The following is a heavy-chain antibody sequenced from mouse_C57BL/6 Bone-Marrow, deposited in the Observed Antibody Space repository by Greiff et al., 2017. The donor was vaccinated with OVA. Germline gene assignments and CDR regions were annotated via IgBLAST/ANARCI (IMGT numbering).Heavy chain of an antibody. CDR1: GFTFSDYG. J-gene: IGHJ4*01. CDR3: ARLTTVVATGAMDY. Sequence: EVMLVESGGGLVQPGGSLKLSCAASGFTFSDYGMAWVRQAPRKGPEWVAFISNLAYSIYYADTVTGRFTISRENAKNTLYLEMSSLRSEDTARYYCARLTTVVATGAMDYWGQGTSVTVSS. V-gene: IGHV5-15*01. D-gene: IGHD1-1*01. CDR2: ISNLAYSI.